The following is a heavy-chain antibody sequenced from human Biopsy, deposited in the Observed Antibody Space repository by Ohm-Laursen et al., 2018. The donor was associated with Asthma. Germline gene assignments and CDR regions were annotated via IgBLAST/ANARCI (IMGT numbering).Heavy chain of an antibody. CDR3: ARTTYGDDGFDP. CDR1: GGSINIGDYY. Sequence: SQTLSLTCTVSGGSINIGDYYWSWIRQHPVKGLEWIGYIYYSGSTYYNPSLKSRVSISLDTSRNRFSLSLTSVTAADTAVYYCARTTYGDDGFDPWGQGTLVTVSS. CDR2: IYYSGST. J-gene: IGHJ5*02. D-gene: IGHD4-17*01. V-gene: IGHV4-31*03.